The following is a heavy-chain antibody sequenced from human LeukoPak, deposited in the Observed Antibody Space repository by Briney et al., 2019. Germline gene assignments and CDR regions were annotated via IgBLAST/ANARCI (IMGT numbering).Heavy chain of an antibody. V-gene: IGHV3-66*02. J-gene: IGHJ3*01. Sequence: GGSLRLSCAASGFSVSSNFMGWARQAPGKGLEWVSVIYSAGTTYYIDSVEGRFTMSRDYSKYTVDLEMSSLRIEDSAVYYCATRTMTTFPRWVDAFDVWGQGTTVSVSS. CDR1: GFSVSSNF. CDR2: IYSAGTT. D-gene: IGHD4-11*01. CDR3: ATRTMTTFPRWVDAFDV.